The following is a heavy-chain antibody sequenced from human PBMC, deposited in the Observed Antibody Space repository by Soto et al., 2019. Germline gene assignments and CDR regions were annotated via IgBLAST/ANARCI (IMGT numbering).Heavy chain of an antibody. Sequence: QVQLVQSGAEVKKPGASVKVSCKASGYTFTSYDFNWVRQATGQGLEWMGWMNPNSGNTGYAPKFQGRVTMTRNTSISTAYMALSRLRSEDTALYYCARRGLSSSSTFRYFYYGMDAWGQVTTVTVSS. V-gene: IGHV1-8*01. D-gene: IGHD6-6*01. CDR3: ARRGLSSSSTFRYFYYGMDA. CDR2: MNPNSGNT. J-gene: IGHJ6*02. CDR1: GYTFTSYD.